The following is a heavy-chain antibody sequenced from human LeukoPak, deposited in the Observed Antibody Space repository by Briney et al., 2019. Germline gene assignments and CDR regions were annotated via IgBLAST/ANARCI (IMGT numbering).Heavy chain of an antibody. CDR2: PSGSGDST. D-gene: IGHD1-1*01. Sequence: AGSLRFSGSASGYTCHYYAMTWVRQVPGKGLEGCSGPSGSGDSTFYADSVKGRFTISRDNSKNTLDLQMNSLRIADTATYFCAKSHGRLDNRDIYYFDYWGQGALVTVSS. CDR1: GYTCHYYA. CDR3: AKSHGRLDNRDIYYFDY. V-gene: IGHV3-23*01. J-gene: IGHJ4*02.